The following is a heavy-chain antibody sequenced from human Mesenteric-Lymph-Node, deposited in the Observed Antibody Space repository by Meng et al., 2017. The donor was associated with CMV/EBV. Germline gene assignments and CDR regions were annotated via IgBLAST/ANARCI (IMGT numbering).Heavy chain of an antibody. V-gene: IGHV4-34*01. J-gene: IGHJ2*01. D-gene: IGHD1-26*01. CDR3: ARLVGDSGWYFDL. Sequence: GSLRLSCAASGFTFDDYSMHWVRQAPGKGLEWIGEINHSGGTNYNSSLKSRVTISIDTSKKQFSLKLSSVTAADTAVYYCARLVGDSGWYFDLWGRGTLVTVSS. CDR2: INHSGGT. CDR1: GFTFDDYS.